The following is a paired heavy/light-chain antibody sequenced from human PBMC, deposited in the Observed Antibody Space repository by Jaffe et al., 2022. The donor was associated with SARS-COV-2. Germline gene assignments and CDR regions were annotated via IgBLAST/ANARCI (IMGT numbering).Heavy chain of an antibody. CDR3: ARKLGANYYFDY. CDR1: GGSFSGYY. CDR2: INHGGST. D-gene: IGHD1-26*01. V-gene: IGHV4-34*01. J-gene: IGHJ4*02. Sequence: QVQLQQWGAGLLKPSETLSLTCAVYGGSFSGYYWSWIRQPPGKGLEWIGEINHGGSTNYNRSLRSRVTISVDTSKNQFSLKLNSVTAADTAVYYCARKLGANYYFDYWGQGSLVTVSS.
Light chain of an antibody. V-gene: IGKV4-1*01. J-gene: IGKJ5*01. CDR3: QQYYNTPIT. CDR1: QSVLYSSNNKNY. CDR2: WAS. Sequence: DIVMTQSPDSLAVSLGERATINCKSSQSVLYSSNNKNYLAWYQQKPGQPPKLLIYWASTRESGVPDRFSGSGSGTDFTLTISSLQAEDVAVYYCQQYYNTPITFGQGTRLEIK.